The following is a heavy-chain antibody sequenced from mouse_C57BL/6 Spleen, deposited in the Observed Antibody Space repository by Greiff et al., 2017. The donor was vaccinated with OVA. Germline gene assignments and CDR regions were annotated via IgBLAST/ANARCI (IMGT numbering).Heavy chain of an antibody. CDR2: IDPSDSET. CDR3: AREGGNYPFDY. J-gene: IGHJ2*01. D-gene: IGHD2-1*01. Sequence: VQLQQPGAELVRPGSSVKLSCTASGYTFTSYWMHWVKQRPIQGLEWIGNIDPSDSETHYNQKFKDKATLTVDKSYSTAYMQLSSLTSEDSAVYYGAREGGNYPFDYWGQGTTLTVSS. CDR1: GYTFTSYW. V-gene: IGHV1-52*01.